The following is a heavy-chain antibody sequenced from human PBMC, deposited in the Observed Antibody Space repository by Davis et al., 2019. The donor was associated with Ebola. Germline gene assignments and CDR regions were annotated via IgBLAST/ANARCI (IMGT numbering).Heavy chain of an antibody. CDR1: AFTFSSYE. D-gene: IGHD1-1*01. CDR3: ARKRPGTTWFDY. Sequence: PGGSLRLSCVASAFTFSSYEMNWVRQAPGKGLEWVSYISESGSTIYYADSVKGRFTISRDNAKNSLFLQMHSLRAEDTAIYYCARKRPGTTWFDYWGQGTLVTVSS. V-gene: IGHV3-48*03. J-gene: IGHJ4*02. CDR2: ISESGSTI.